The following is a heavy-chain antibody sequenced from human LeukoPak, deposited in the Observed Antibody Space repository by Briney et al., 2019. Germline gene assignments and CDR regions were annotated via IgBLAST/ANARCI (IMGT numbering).Heavy chain of an antibody. D-gene: IGHD6-19*01. CDR2: IWYDGSNN. CDR3: ARAIAVAGEYYFDY. Sequence: GGSLRLSCAAAGFTFSSYGMHWVRQAPGKGLVWASVIWYDGSNNYYADSVKGRFTISRDNSKNTLYLQMHSLRAEDTAVYYCARAIAVAGEYYFDYWGQATLVTVSS. V-gene: IGHV3-33*01. J-gene: IGHJ4*02. CDR1: GFTFSSYG.